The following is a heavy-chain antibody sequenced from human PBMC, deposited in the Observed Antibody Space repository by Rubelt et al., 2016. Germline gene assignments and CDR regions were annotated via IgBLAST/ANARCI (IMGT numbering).Heavy chain of an antibody. D-gene: IGHD6-13*01. V-gene: IGHV1-18*01. CDR1: GYTFTSYG. CDR3: ARAGSTWYEARQHTIQH. Sequence: QIHLVQSGAEVKKPGASVKVSCKASGYTFTSYGISWVRQAPGQGLEWMAWISPYNGNTNYAQKLQGRVTMTTDTSTSTAYMGLGSLKSDDTAVYFCARAGSTWYEARQHTIQHWGQGTLVTVSS. CDR2: ISPYNGNT. J-gene: IGHJ1*01.